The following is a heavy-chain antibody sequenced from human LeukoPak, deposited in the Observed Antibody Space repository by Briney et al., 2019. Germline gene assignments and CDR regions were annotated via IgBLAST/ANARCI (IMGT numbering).Heavy chain of an antibody. J-gene: IGHJ4*02. CDR3: TRGSSGRRDN. V-gene: IGHV1-8*01. CDR1: GYTFTSCD. D-gene: IGHD6-19*01. CDR2: MNPNSGNT. Sequence: ASVKVSCKASGYTFTSCDINWVRQATGQGLAWMGWMNPNSGNTGYGQSFQGRITMARDISIGTAYMELSNLTSEDTAIYYCTRGSSGRRDNWGQGTLVTVSA.